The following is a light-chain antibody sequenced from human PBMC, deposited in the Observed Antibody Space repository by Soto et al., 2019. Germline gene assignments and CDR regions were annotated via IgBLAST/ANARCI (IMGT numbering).Light chain of an antibody. Sequence: DIQMPQSPSTLSASVGDRVTITCRASQSISSWLAWYQQKPGKAPKLLIYDASSLESGVPSRFSGSGSGTEFTLSISSLQPHDFATYYCQQYNSYSPYTFGQGTKLEIK. CDR2: DAS. J-gene: IGKJ2*01. CDR1: QSISSW. V-gene: IGKV1-5*01. CDR3: QQYNSYSPYT.